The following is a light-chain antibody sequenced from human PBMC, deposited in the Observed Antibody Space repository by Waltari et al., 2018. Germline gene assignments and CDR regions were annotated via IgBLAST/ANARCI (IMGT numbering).Light chain of an antibody. Sequence: IVLIQSPATLSLSPGERATLSCRTSQSVYDQLAWYQQKPGQAPRLLVYDASNRATGIPARFSGSGSGTGFTLTISSLEPEDFAVYYCHHRITFGPGTKVDI. CDR3: HHRIT. CDR1: QSVYDQ. V-gene: IGKV3-11*01. J-gene: IGKJ3*01. CDR2: DAS.